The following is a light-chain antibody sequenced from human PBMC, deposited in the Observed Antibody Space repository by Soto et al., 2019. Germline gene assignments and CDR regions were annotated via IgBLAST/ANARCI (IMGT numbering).Light chain of an antibody. CDR2: DVT. J-gene: IGLJ1*01. V-gene: IGLV2-14*03. Sequence: QSVLTQPASVSGSPGQSITISCTGTSSDVGGYNYVSWYQHHPGKAPKLIIYDVTNRPSGVSNPFSGSKSGNTASLTISGLQPEEEADYYCSSYTPSNTRQIVFGTGTKVTVL. CDR1: SSDVGGYNY. CDR3: SSYTPSNTRQIV.